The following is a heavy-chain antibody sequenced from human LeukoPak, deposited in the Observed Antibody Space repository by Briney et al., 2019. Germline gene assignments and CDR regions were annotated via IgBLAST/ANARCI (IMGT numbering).Heavy chain of an antibody. V-gene: IGHV6-1*01. J-gene: IGHJ4*02. CDR2: TYYRSKWYT. CDR1: GDSVSSNSVT. D-gene: IGHD2-8*01. Sequence: SQTLSLTCAISGDSVSSNSVTWHWIRQSPSRGLEWLGRTYYRSKWYTDYAAFVKSRITIKPDTSTNRFSLQLNSVTPEDTGVYYCAREEANGALFDLWGQGTVVTVSA. CDR3: AREEANGALFDL.